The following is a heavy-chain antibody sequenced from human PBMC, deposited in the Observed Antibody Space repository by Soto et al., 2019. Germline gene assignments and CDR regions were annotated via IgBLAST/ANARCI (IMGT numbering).Heavy chain of an antibody. V-gene: IGHV3-30*03. CDR3: ASRPQYCSSTSCYALDY. CDR2: ISYDGSNK. Sequence: GGSLRLSCAASGFTFSSYGMHWVRQAPGKGLEWVAVISYDGSNKYYADSVKGRFTISRDNSKNTLYLQMNSLRAEDTAVYYCASRPQYCSSTSCYALDYWGQGTLVTVSS. D-gene: IGHD2-2*01. CDR1: GFTFSSYG. J-gene: IGHJ4*02.